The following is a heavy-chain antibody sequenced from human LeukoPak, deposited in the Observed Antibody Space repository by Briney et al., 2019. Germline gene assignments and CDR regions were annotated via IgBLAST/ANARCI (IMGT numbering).Heavy chain of an antibody. Sequence: ASVKVSCKASGYTFTSYGISWVRQAPGQGLERMGWISAYNGNTNYAQKLQGRVTMTTDTSTSTAYMELRSLRSDDTAVYYCAIHGITMVRGVRPSNAFDIWGQGTMVTVSS. D-gene: IGHD3-10*01. V-gene: IGHV1-18*01. J-gene: IGHJ3*02. CDR1: GYTFTSYG. CDR2: ISAYNGNT. CDR3: AIHGITMVRGVRPSNAFDI.